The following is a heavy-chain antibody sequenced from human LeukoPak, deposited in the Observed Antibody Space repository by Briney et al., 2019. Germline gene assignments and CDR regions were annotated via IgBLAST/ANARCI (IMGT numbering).Heavy chain of an antibody. D-gene: IGHD3-22*01. J-gene: IGHJ4*02. Sequence: PGGSLRLSCAASGFTFSSYAMSWVRQAPGKGLEWVSAISGSGGSTYYADSVKGRFTISRDNSKNTLYLQTNSLRAEDTAVYYCAKGHTMIVVVVYFDYWGQGTLVTVSS. CDR1: GFTFSSYA. V-gene: IGHV3-23*01. CDR2: ISGSGGST. CDR3: AKGHTMIVVVVYFDY.